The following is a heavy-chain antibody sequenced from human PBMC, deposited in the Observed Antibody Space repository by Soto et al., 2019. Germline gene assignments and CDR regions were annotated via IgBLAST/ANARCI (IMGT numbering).Heavy chain of an antibody. CDR3: ARVAVAGTRVDY. CDR2: IYHSGST. Sequence: SETMSLTCAVSGGYISSSNWWSWVRQPPGKGLEWIGEIYHSGSTNYNPSLKSRVTISVDKSKNQFSLKLSSVTAADTAVYYCARVAVAGTRVDYWGQGTPVTVSS. D-gene: IGHD6-19*01. J-gene: IGHJ4*02. CDR1: GGYISSSNW. V-gene: IGHV4-4*02.